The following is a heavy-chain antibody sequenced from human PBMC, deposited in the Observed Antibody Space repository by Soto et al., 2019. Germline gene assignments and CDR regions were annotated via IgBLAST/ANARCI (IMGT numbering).Heavy chain of an antibody. J-gene: IGHJ4*02. D-gene: IGHD3-22*01. CDR3: ARGGSAYYDSSGYYHFDY. CDR1: GYTFTSYG. V-gene: IGHV1-18*04. Sequence: ASVKVSCKASGYTFTSYGISWLRQAPGQGLEWMGWISAYNGNTNYAQKLQGRVTMTTDTSTSTAYMELRSLRSDDTAVYYCARGGSAYYDSSGYYHFDYWGQGTLVTVSS. CDR2: ISAYNGNT.